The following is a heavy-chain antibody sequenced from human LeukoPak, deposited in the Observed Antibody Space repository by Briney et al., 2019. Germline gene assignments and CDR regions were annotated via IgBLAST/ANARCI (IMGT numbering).Heavy chain of an antibody. CDR2: ISGTSTYI. V-gene: IGHV3-21*01. CDR3: VRGQQLRDPGC. Sequence: GGSLRLSCATSGFTFDKYFIHWVRQAPGKGLDWVSSISGTSTYIDYADSVKGRFTISRDNAKNSLYLQMNSLRVEDTAVYYCVRGQQLRDPGCWGQGTLVTVSS. CDR1: GFTFDKYF. J-gene: IGHJ4*02. D-gene: IGHD2-2*01.